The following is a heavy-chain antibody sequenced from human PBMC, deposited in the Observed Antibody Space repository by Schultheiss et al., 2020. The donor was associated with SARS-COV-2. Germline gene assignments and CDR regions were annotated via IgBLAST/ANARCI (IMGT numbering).Heavy chain of an antibody. J-gene: IGHJ4*02. V-gene: IGHV4-39*07. D-gene: IGHD4-17*01. CDR3: AREMTTVTTGALFDY. CDR1: GGSISSSSYY. CDR2: IYHSGST. Sequence: SETLSLTCTVSGGSISSSSYYWGWIRQPPGKGLEWIGSIYHSGSTYYNPSLKSRVTISVDTSKNQFSLKLSSVTAADTAVYYCAREMTTVTTGALFDYWGQGTLVTVSS.